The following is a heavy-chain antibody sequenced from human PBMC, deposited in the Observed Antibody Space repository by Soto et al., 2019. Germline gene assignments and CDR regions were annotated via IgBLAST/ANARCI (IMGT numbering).Heavy chain of an antibody. J-gene: IGHJ4*02. V-gene: IGHV4-39*01. CDR2: IYYSGST. Sequence: QLQLQESGPGLVKPSETLSLTCTVSGGSISSSSYYWGWIRQPPGKGLEWIGSIYYSGSTYYNPSHKSRFTIAVDTSNHQFSLQLSSVTAPDTAVYYCARHTQTYDDLWGSYPRGGYFDYWGQGTLVTVSS. CDR3: ARHTQTYDDLWGSYPRGGYFDY. CDR1: GGSISSSSYY. D-gene: IGHD3-16*01.